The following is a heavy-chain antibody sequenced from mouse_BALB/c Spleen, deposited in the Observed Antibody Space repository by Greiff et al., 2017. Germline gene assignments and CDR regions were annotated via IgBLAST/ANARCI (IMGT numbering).Heavy chain of an antibody. J-gene: IGHJ4*01. CDR1: GFNIKDTY. D-gene: IGHD2-14*01. V-gene: IGHV14-3*02. CDR3: ARRYDDAMDY. CDR2: IDPANGNT. Sequence: LVESGAELVKPGASVKLSCTASGFNIKDTYMHWVKQRPEQGLEWIGRIDPANGNTKYDPKFQGKATITADTSSNTAYLQLSSLTSEDTAVYYCARRYDDAMDYWGQGTSVTVSS.